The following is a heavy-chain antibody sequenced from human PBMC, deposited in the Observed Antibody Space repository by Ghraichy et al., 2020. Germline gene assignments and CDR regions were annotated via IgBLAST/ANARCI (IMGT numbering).Heavy chain of an antibody. CDR1: GFTFSSYA. Sequence: GGSLRLSCAASGFTFSSYAMSWVRQAPGKGLEWVSAISGSGGSTYYADSVKGRFTISRDNSKNTLYLQMNSLRAEDTAVYYCAKDTAAYYDSSGYQDFDYWGQGTLVTVSS. CDR3: AKDTAAYYDSSGYQDFDY. J-gene: IGHJ4*02. D-gene: IGHD3-22*01. CDR2: ISGSGGST. V-gene: IGHV3-23*01.